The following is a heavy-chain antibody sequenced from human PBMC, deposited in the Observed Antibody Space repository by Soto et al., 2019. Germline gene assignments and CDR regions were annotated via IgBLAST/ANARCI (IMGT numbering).Heavy chain of an antibody. CDR1: GFTDYY. Sequence: GASVKVSCKASGFTDYYVHWVRQAPGQGLEWMGWINPNSGGTDYAQKFQGRVTLTRDTSISTAYLELSRLRSNDTAVYYCARETEGVFDYWGQGTLVTVSS. V-gene: IGHV1-2*02. D-gene: IGHD2-8*01. CDR2: INPNSGGT. J-gene: IGHJ4*02. CDR3: ARETEGVFDY.